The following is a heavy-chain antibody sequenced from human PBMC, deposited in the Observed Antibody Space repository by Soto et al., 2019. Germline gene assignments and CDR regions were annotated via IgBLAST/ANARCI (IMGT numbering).Heavy chain of an antibody. D-gene: IGHD5-12*01. CDR3: VREGRGSFDF. CDR1: GFTFSTYV. V-gene: IGHV3-23*01. J-gene: IGHJ3*01. Sequence: GGSLRLSCATSGFTFSTYVLSWVRQAPGKGLEWVSAVSGRGNYTYYAPSVKGRFTISRDNSKNTLSLQMSSLTAGDTAIYYCVREGRGSFDFWGRGTMVTVSS. CDR2: VSGRGNYT.